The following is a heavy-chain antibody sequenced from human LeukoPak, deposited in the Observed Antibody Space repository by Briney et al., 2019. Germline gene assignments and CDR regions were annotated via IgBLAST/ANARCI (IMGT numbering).Heavy chain of an antibody. D-gene: IGHD3-22*01. V-gene: IGHV1-8*01. CDR2: MNPNSGNT. CDR3: ARGIYSPELNYYDSQDY. J-gene: IGHJ4*02. CDR1: GYTFTSYD. Sequence: ASVKVSCKASGYTFTSYDINWVRQATGQGLEWMGWMNPNSGNTGYAQKFQGRVTMTRNTSISTAYMELSSLRSEDTAVYYCARGIYSPELNYYDSQDYWGQGTLVTVSS.